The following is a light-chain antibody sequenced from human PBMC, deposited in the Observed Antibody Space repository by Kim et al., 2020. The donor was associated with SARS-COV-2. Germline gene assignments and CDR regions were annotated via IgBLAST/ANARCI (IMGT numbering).Light chain of an antibody. Sequence: LSPGERATLSCRASQTVGTKLAWYQQKPGQPPRLLVYGAYTRATGVPDRFSGTVSGSEFTLHISGLQSDDFAVYYCHQYNYWPRTFGQGTMVDIK. CDR2: GAY. CDR3: HQYNYWPRT. V-gene: IGKV3-15*01. J-gene: IGKJ1*01. CDR1: QTVGTK.